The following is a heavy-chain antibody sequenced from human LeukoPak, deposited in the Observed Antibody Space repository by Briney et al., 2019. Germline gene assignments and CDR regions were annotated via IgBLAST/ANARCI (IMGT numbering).Heavy chain of an antibody. CDR1: CGSISRSSYY. V-gene: IGHV4-39*01. D-gene: IGHD2-21*02. CDR3: ARKRSYCGGDCPNFDY. CDR2: IYYSGST. J-gene: IGHJ4*02. Sequence: PSETLSLTCTVSCGSISRSSYYWGWIRQPPGKGREGMGSIYYSGSTYYNPPLKSRITTSVDTSKNQFPLTLSSVTAAGTAVYYCARKRSYCGGDCPNFDYWGQGTLVTVSS.